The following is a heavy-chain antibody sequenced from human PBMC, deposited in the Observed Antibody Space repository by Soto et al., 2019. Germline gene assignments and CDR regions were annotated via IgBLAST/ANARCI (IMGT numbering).Heavy chain of an antibody. V-gene: IGHV1-69*06. CDR2: IIPIFGTA. D-gene: IGHD3-3*01. Sequence: SVKVSCKASGGTFSSYAISWVRQAPGQGLEWMGGIIPIFGTANYAQKFQGRVTITADKSTSTAYMELSSLRSEDTAVYYCARASSAYYDFWSGYNLPNNWFDPWGHRTLVTVSS. CDR1: GGTFSSYA. CDR3: ARASSAYYDFWSGYNLPNNWFDP. J-gene: IGHJ5*02.